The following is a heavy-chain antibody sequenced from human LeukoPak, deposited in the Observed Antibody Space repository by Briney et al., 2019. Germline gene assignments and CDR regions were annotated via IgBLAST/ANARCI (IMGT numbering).Heavy chain of an antibody. D-gene: IGHD2-15*01. Sequence: GASVKVSCKASGYTFTSYDINWVRQATGQGLEWMGWMDPNSGNTGYAQKLQGRVTITRNTSISTAYMELSSLRSEDTAVYYCARGRAKRCSGGSCYFDYWGQGTLVTVSS. CDR1: GYTFTSYD. CDR2: MDPNSGNT. V-gene: IGHV1-8*03. J-gene: IGHJ4*03. CDR3: ARGRAKRCSGGSCYFDY.